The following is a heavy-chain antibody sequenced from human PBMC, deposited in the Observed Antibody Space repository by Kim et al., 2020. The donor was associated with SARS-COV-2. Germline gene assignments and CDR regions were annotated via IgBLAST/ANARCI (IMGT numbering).Heavy chain of an antibody. CDR3: GRGGLDV. Sequence: SETLSLTCAVFGGSLRASDWHWIRQPPGKGLEWIGEINHSGSTNYNPSLKSRVTMSIDTSKNQFSLKLSSVTAADTAVFYCGRGGLDVWGQGTMVTVSS. V-gene: IGHV4-34*01. CDR2: INHSGST. J-gene: IGHJ3*01. CDR1: GGSLRASD.